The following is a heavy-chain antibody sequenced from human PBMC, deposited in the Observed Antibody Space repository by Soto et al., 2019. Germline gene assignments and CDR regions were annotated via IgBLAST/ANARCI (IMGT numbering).Heavy chain of an antibody. CDR2: IYYSGST. D-gene: IGHD5-12*01. Sequence: SETLSLTCTVSGGSISSGGYYWSWIRQHPGKGLEWIGYIYYSGSTYYNPSLKSRVTISVDTSKNQFSLKLSSVTAADTAVYYCARVRGWDIAAPHDAFDIWGQGTMVTVSS. V-gene: IGHV4-31*03. CDR1: GGSISSGGYY. J-gene: IGHJ3*02. CDR3: ARVRGWDIAAPHDAFDI.